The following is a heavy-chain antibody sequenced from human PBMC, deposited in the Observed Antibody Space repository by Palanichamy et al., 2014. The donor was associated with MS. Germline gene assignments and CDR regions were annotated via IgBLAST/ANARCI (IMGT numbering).Heavy chain of an antibody. CDR2: ISSSGGTV. CDR1: GLRVSDYS. J-gene: IGHJ3*01. CDR3: ANSGRWGAFDV. D-gene: IGHD6-19*01. V-gene: IGHV3-48*02. Sequence: LVEVWGRFGYNRGGPLRLSCVASGLRVSDYSMNWVRQAPGKGLEWIAYISSSGGTVFYADSVKNRFIISRDNVENSVFLDVNEAADDDTAVYYCANSGRWGAFDVWGQGAMVNVS.